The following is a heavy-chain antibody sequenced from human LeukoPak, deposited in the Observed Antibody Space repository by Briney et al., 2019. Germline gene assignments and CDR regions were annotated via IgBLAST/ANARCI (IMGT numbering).Heavy chain of an antibody. CDR1: GGSISSGGYS. J-gene: IGHJ4*02. CDR2: IYYSGST. Sequence: PSETLSLTCAVSGGSISSGGYSWSWIRQPPGKGLEWIGYIYYSGSTYYNPSLKSRVTISVDTSKNQFSLKLSSVTAADTAVYYCARDLESKGLRLGELSQRVWGQGTLVTVSS. CDR3: ARDLESKGLRLGELSQRV. V-gene: IGHV4-30-4*07. D-gene: IGHD3-16*02.